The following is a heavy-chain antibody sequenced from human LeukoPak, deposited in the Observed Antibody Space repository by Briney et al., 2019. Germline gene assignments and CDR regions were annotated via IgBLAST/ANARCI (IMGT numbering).Heavy chain of an antibody. V-gene: IGHV1-18*01. CDR2: ISTYNGNT. D-gene: IGHD3-10*01. CDR3: ARILSFYGSGIPSHNWFDP. Sequence: ASVKVSCTASGYPFTNNGISWVRQAPGHGLEWMGWISTYNGNTNYAQKFQGRVTMTTDTSTSTAYMELRSLRSDDTAVYYCARILSFYGSGIPSHNWFDPWGQGTLVTVTS. J-gene: IGHJ5*02. CDR1: GYPFTNNG.